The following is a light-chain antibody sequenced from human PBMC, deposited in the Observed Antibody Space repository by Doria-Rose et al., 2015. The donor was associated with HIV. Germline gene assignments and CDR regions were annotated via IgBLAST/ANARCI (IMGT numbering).Light chain of an antibody. CDR2: DAS. CDR3: QQRSSWPPIFT. V-gene: IGKV3-11*01. CDR1: QSVSSN. J-gene: IGKJ3*01. Sequence: IVLTQSPATLSLSPGEGATLSCRASQSVSSNLAWYQQKPGQAPRLLIYDASNRATGIPARFSGSGSGTDFTLTISSLEPEDFAVYFCQQRSSWPPIFTFGPGTKVDI.